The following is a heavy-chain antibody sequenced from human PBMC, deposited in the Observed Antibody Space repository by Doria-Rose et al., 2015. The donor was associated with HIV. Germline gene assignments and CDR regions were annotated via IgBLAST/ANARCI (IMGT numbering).Heavy chain of an antibody. CDR3: ARIKSSRWYHKYYFDF. Sequence: QWGPVLVKPTETLTLTCTVSGVSLSSPGMGVSWIRQPPGKALEWLANIFSDDERSYKTSLKSRLTIARVTSRSQVVLTTTDMDPVDTATYYCARIKSSRWYHKYYFDFWGQGTLVIVSA. V-gene: IGHV2-26*01. CDR2: IFSDDER. J-gene: IGHJ4*02. CDR1: GVSLSSPGMG. D-gene: IGHD6-13*01.